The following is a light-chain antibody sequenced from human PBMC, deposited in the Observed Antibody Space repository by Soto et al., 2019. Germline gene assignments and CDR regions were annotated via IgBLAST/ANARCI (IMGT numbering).Light chain of an antibody. CDR3: QQYNSYPQT. Sequence: DIQMTQSPSTLSASVGDRVTITCRASQSISSWLAWYQQKPGKAPKLLIYQASSLESGVPSRFSGRGSGTEFTLTISSLQPDDFATYYCQQYNSYPQTFGQGNKVEIK. CDR1: QSISSW. V-gene: IGKV1-5*03. CDR2: QAS. J-gene: IGKJ1*01.